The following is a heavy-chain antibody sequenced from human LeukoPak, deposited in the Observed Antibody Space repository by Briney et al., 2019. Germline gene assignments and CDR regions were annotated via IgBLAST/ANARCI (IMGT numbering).Heavy chain of an antibody. CDR2: IYSGGST. J-gene: IGHJ1*01. CDR1: GFTVSSSY. CDR3: ARDLVVATGIRLQN. D-gene: IGHD6-13*01. Sequence: TGGSLRLSCAASGFTVSSSYMSWVRQAPGKGLEWVAAIYSGGSTYYADSVKGRFTISRDNSKNTLFLQVHTLRVEDTAVYYCARDLVVATGIRLQNWGQGTLVTVSS. V-gene: IGHV3-53*01.